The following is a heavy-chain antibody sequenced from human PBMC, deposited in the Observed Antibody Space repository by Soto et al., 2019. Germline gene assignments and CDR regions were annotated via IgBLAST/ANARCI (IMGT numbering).Heavy chain of an antibody. J-gene: IGHJ4*02. CDR2: IYYIGTT. V-gene: IGHV4-61*01. Sequence: QVQLQESGPGLVKPSETLSLTCSVSDGSVNTGNYYWSWIRQPPGKGLEWIGHIYYIGTTNYNPSLKNRVPIFVGTSNNQFSLKVTSVTASDTAVYFCSRGEKQLSRYGGDFDYWGQGILVTVSS. CDR1: DGSVNTGNYY. CDR3: SRGEKQLSRYGGDFDY. D-gene: IGHD3-16*01.